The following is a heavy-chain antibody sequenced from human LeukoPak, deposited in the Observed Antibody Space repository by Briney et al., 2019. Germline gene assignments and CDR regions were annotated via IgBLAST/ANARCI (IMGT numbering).Heavy chain of an antibody. CDR2: ISAYNGNT. D-gene: IGHD6-13*01. Sequence: GASVKVSCKASGYTFTSYGISWVRQAPGQGLEWMGWISAYNGNTNYAQKLQGRVTMTTDTSTSTAYMELRSLRSDDTAVYYCARGLAALGKYNWFDPWGLGTLVTVSS. CDR1: GYTFTSYG. CDR3: ARGLAALGKYNWFDP. J-gene: IGHJ5*02. V-gene: IGHV1-18*01.